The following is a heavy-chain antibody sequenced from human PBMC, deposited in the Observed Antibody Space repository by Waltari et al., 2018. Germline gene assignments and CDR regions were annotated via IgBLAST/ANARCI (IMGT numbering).Heavy chain of an antibody. CDR2: ISGAGMTT. D-gene: IGHD2-2*01. Sequence: VQLVDSGGDMVQPGGSLRLSCAASGFPFTRYALLWVRQAPGKGLEWVSGISGAGMTTYYADSVRGRFTISRDNAKNTVYLQMDSLRVEDTTVYYCAKDVALLVVPAAHDWFDPWGQGTLVTVSS. J-gene: IGHJ5*02. CDR1: GFPFTRYA. V-gene: IGHV3-23*04. CDR3: AKDVALLVVPAAHDWFDP.